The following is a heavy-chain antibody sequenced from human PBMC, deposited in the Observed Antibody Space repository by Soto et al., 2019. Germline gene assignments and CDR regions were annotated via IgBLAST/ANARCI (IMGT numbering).Heavy chain of an antibody. Sequence: EVQLLESGGGLVQPGGSLRLSCTASGFTFSNYAMSWVRQAPGKGLEWVSTISGSGDGTNYADSVKGQFAISRDNSNNMLYVQMDSLRVEDTAVYYCAKENRRGYCSGGICYGYFDYWGQGTLVTVSS. D-gene: IGHD2-15*01. V-gene: IGHV3-23*01. CDR2: ISGSGDGT. J-gene: IGHJ4*02. CDR3: AKENRRGYCSGGICYGYFDY. CDR1: GFTFSNYA.